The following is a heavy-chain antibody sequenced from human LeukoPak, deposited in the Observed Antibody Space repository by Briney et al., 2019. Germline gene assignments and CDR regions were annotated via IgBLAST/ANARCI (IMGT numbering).Heavy chain of an antibody. J-gene: IGHJ4*02. CDR2: ISSSSSTI. CDR1: GFTFSSYS. CDR3: ARDRNGIAVAGILFDY. Sequence: PGGSLRLSCAASGFTFSSYSMNWVRQAPGKGLEWVSYISSSSSTIYYADSVKGRFTISRDNAKNSLYLQMNSLRAEDTAVYYCARDRNGIAVAGILFDYWGQGTLVTVSS. D-gene: IGHD6-19*01. V-gene: IGHV3-48*01.